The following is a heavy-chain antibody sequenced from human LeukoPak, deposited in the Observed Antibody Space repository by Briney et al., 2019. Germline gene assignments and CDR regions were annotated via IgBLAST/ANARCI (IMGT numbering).Heavy chain of an antibody. J-gene: IGHJ3*02. CDR1: GGSISSSNYY. D-gene: IGHD3-22*01. V-gene: IGHV4-39*01. CDR2: IYYSGRT. Sequence: SETLSLTCTVSGGSISSSNYYWGWIRQPPGKGLEWIGNIYYSGRTYYNPSLKSRVTISVDTSKNQFSLKLSSVTAADTAVYYCARKAYYYYDSSGYYDAFDIWGRGTMVTVSS. CDR3: ARKAYYYYDSSGYYDAFDI.